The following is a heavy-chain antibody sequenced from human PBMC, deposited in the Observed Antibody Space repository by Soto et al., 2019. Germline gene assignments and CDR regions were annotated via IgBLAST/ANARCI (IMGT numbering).Heavy chain of an antibody. CDR3: AKGYDILTGYSPFDY. D-gene: IGHD3-9*01. V-gene: IGHV3-66*01. Sequence: PGGSLRLSCAASGFTVSSNYMRCVRQAPGKELEWVTGIYSGGSTYYADPVKGRFTISRDNSKNTQYLQMNSLRAEDTAAYYCAKGYDILTGYSPFDYWGQGTLVTVSS. J-gene: IGHJ4*02. CDR2: IYSGGST. CDR1: GFTVSSNY.